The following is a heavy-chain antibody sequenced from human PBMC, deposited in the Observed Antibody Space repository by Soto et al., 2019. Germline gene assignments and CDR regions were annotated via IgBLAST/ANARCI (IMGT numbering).Heavy chain of an antibody. CDR1: GGSISNDY. CDR2: IYNSGST. V-gene: IGHV4-59*01. Sequence: PSETLSLPCSVSGGSISNDYWSWIRQPPGKGLEWIAYIYNSGSTNYNPSLQSRVIISVDTSKDQFSLKLSSVTTADTAVYYCTRSTYYEYFQHWGQGTLGTVSS. D-gene: IGHD1-26*01. CDR3: TRSTYYEYFQH. J-gene: IGHJ1*01.